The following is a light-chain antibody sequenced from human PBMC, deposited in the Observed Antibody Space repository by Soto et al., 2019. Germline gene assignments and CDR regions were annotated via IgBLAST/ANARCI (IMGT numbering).Light chain of an antibody. J-gene: IGKJ5*01. CDR1: QDISNY. CDR3: QQYGNRPLT. V-gene: IGKV1-33*01. CDR2: DAS. Sequence: DIQMTQSPSSLSASVGDRVTITCQASQDISNYLNWYQQKPGKAPKLQIYDASNLETGVPSRFSGSGSGTDFTFAISSLQPEDIATYYCQQYGNRPLTFGHVTSLEL.